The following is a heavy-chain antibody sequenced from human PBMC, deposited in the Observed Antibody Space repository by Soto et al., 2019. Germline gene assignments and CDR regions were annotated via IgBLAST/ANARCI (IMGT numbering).Heavy chain of an antibody. CDR3: ATRCCTWYWFAS. CDR1: GDSITSSSYY. V-gene: IGHV4-39*01. D-gene: IGHD6-13*01. J-gene: IGHJ5*01. CDR2: IYFTGST. Sequence: SETLSLTCSVSGDSITSSSYYWGWIRQPPGKGLEWIGSIYFTGSTYSNPSLKSRVLISVDTSKNQFSLKLSSVTAADTAVYYCATRCCTWYWFASWGRGSRGSVGS.